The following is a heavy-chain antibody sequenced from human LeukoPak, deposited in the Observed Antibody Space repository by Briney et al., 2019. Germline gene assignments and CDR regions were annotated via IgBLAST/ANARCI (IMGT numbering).Heavy chain of an antibody. CDR1: DGSISTYY. CDR2: IYYSGNT. CDR3: ARHDGGGYRKFDY. V-gene: IGHV4-59*08. Sequence: SETLSLTCTVSDGSISTYYWNWIRQSPGKGLEWIGYIYYSGNTNYNPSLKSRVNISVDTSKNQFSLKLRSVTAADTAVYYCARHDGGGYRKFDYWGQGTLVTVSS. J-gene: IGHJ4*02. D-gene: IGHD5-12*01.